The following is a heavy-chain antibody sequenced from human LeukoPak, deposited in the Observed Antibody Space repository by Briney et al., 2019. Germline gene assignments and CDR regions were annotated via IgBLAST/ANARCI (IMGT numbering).Heavy chain of an antibody. CDR1: GFTFSKYW. CDR2: INTDGTVT. J-gene: IGHJ4*02. V-gene: IGHV3-74*01. CDR3: ATKQWLAPPPDS. Sequence: GESLRLSCAASGFTFSKYWKLWVRQAPGKGLESVSRINTDGTVTTYADSVKGRFTVSRDNADNTMFLQMNSVRDEDTAVYYCATKQWLAPPPDSWGQGTPVTVSS. D-gene: IGHD6-19*01.